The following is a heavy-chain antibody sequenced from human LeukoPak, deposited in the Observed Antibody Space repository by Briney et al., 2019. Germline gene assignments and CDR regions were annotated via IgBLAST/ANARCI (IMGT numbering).Heavy chain of an antibody. J-gene: IGHJ4*02. V-gene: IGHV4-4*07. CDR1: GASIRHYY. Sequence: PSETLSLTCTVSGASIRHYYWSWIRQPAGKGLEWIGRIDPSGSTNYNPSLKSRVTVSIDTSKNQFALKLNSVTAADTAVYYCAKEGAAPGPDFDYWGQGTLVIVSS. CDR3: AKEGAAPGPDFDY. CDR2: IDPSGST. D-gene: IGHD6-13*01.